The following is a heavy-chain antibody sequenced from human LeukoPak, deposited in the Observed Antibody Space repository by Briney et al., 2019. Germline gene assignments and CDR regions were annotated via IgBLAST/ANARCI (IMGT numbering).Heavy chain of an antibody. Sequence: GGSLRLSCAASGFTVSSNYMSWVRQAPGKGLEWVSVIYSGGSTYYADSVKGRLTISRDNSKNTLYLQMNSLRAEDTAVYYCARDRHRPQYYYDSSGQGPYYYGMDVWGQGTTVTVSS. CDR1: GFTVSSNY. D-gene: IGHD3-22*01. V-gene: IGHV3-66*01. CDR2: IYSGGST. CDR3: ARDRHRPQYYYDSSGQGPYYYGMDV. J-gene: IGHJ6*02.